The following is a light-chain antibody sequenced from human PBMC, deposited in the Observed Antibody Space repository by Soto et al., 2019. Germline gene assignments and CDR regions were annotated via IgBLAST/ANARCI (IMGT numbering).Light chain of an antibody. CDR3: QSFDRLWV. V-gene: IGLV6-57*01. Sequence: NFMLTQPHSLSASPAQTVTISCTRSSGSIASNFVQWYQQRPGSSPTTVIYEDDRRPSGVPDRFSGSIDRSSNSASLTISGLMTEDEADYYCQSFDRLWVFGGGTKLTVL. CDR1: SGSIASNF. CDR2: EDD. J-gene: IGLJ3*02.